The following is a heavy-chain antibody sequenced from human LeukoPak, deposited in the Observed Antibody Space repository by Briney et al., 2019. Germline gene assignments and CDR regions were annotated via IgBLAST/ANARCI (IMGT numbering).Heavy chain of an antibody. CDR3: ARDSSYYYYYYMDV. J-gene: IGHJ6*03. CDR2: ISGSRSYI. Sequence: SISGSRSYIYYADSVKGRFTVSRDNAKNSLYLQMNSLRAEDTAMYYCARDSSYYYYYYMDVWGKGTTVTVSS. V-gene: IGHV3-21*01.